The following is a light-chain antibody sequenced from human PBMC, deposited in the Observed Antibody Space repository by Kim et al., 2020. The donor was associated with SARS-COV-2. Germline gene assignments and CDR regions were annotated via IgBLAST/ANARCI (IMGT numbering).Light chain of an antibody. J-gene: IGLJ3*02. CDR2: EVN. CDR3: SSYAGSNNLV. CDR1: SSDIGSYND. V-gene: IGLV2-8*01. Sequence: GQSVTISCTGSSSDIGSYNDVCWYQQHPGTAPKLMIYEVNKRPAGVPDCFSGSKSGNTASLTVSGLQAEDEADYYCSSYAGSNNLVFGGGTQLTVL.